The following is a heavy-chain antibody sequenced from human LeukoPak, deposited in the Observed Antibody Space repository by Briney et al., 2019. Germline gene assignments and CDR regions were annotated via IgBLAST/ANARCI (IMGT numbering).Heavy chain of an antibody. J-gene: IGHJ6*02. CDR3: ASHIYGPPTRFEHYGMDV. Sequence: SETLSLTCTVSGGSISSYYWSWIRQPPGKGLEWIGYIYYSGSTNYNPSLKSRVTISVDTSKNQFSLKLSSVTAADTAVCYCASHIYGPPTRFEHYGMDVWGQGTTVTLSS. CDR1: GGSISSYY. CDR2: IYYSGST. V-gene: IGHV4-59*08. D-gene: IGHD4-17*01.